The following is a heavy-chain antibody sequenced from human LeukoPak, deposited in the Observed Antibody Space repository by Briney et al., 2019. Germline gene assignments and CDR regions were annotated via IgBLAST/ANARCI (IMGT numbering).Heavy chain of an antibody. J-gene: IGHJ4*02. CDR3: TRDRRGDYPHFDY. CDR1: GFTFGDYA. D-gene: IGHD4-17*01. CDR2: IRIKAYGGTT. V-gene: IGHV3-49*04. Sequence: GRSLGLSCTASGFTFGDYAVSWVRQAPGKGLEWVGFIRIKAYGGTTEYAASVKGRFIISRDDSKSIAYLQMNSLKTEDTAVYYCTRDRRGDYPHFDYWGQGTLVTVSS.